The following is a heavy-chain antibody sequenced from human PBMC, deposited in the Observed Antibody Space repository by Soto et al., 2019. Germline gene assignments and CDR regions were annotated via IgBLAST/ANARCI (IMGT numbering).Heavy chain of an antibody. CDR1: GYTFTGYY. J-gene: IGHJ4*02. CDR2: INPNSGGT. CDR3: ARGGAWDEYSSSSFGY. V-gene: IGHV1-2*04. D-gene: IGHD6-6*01. Sequence: QVQLVQSGAEVKKPGASVKVSCKASGYTFTGYYMHWVRQAPGQGLEWMGWINPNSGGTNYAQKFQGWVTMTRDTSISTAYMELSRLRSDDTAVYYRARGGAWDEYSSSSFGYWGQGTLVTVSS.